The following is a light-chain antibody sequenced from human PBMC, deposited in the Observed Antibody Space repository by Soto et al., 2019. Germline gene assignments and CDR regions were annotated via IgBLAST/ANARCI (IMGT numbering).Light chain of an antibody. CDR1: QGISSY. CDR2: AAS. CDR3: QQYYSHPLT. V-gene: IGKV1-8*01. J-gene: IGKJ4*01. Sequence: AIRMTQSPSSLSASTGDRVTITYRASQGISSYLAWYQQKPGEAPKLLIYAASTLQSGVPSSFSGSGSGTDFTLTISCLQSEDFATYYCQQYYSHPLTFGGGTKVDIK.